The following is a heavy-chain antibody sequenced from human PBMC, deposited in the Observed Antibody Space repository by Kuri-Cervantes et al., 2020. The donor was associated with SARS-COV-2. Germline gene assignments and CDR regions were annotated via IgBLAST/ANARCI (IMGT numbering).Heavy chain of an antibody. CDR2: ISNGSSTI. D-gene: IGHD6-6*01. CDR3: ARGVGVTARQNAMDV. Sequence: GESLKISCAASGFTFSNFEMNWVRQAPGKGLEWVSYISNGSSTIYHADSVKGRFTISRDNAKNSLYLQMNSLRDEDTAVYYCARGVGVTARQNAMDVWGQGTMVTVSS. CDR1: GFTFSNFE. J-gene: IGHJ6*02. V-gene: IGHV3-48*03.